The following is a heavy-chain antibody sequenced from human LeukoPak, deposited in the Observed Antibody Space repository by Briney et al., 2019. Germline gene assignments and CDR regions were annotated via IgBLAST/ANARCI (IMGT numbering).Heavy chain of an antibody. CDR1: GFTFSNYG. CDR3: AKDSVEVTRYYYFGMDV. Sequence: GSLRLSCAASGFTFSNYGMHWVRQAPGKGLEWVAVISYDGSDKYYADSVKGRFTISRDNSKNTLYLQMSSLRAEDTAVYYCAKDSVEVTRYYYFGMDVSGQGTTVTVSS. D-gene: IGHD2-15*01. J-gene: IGHJ6*02. CDR2: ISYDGSDK. V-gene: IGHV3-30*18.